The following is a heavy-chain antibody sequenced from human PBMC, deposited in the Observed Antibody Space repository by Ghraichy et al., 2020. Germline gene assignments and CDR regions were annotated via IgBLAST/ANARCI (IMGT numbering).Heavy chain of an antibody. Sequence: ETLSLTCAVSGYSISGSNWWGWIRQPPGKGLEWIGYIFYSGSTYYNPSLKSRVTMSVDTSKNQVLLKLSSVTAVDTAVYYCARLSSYGFWFDPWGQGTLVTVSS. CDR3: ARLSSYGFWFDP. V-gene: IGHV4-28*01. CDR2: IFYSGST. CDR1: GYSISGSNW. J-gene: IGHJ5*02. D-gene: IGHD3-10*01.